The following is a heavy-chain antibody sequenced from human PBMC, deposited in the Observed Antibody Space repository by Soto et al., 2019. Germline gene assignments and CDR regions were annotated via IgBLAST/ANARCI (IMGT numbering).Heavy chain of an antibody. CDR3: PRDGLQQWLVGLFYP. J-gene: IGHJ5*02. CDR1: GFTFSSYS. Sequence: EVQLVESGGGLVKPGGSLRLSCAASGFTFSSYSMNWVRQAPGKGLEWVSSISSSSSYIYYADSVKGRFTISRDNAKNSLYLQMNSLRAEDTALNYVPRDGLQQWLVGLFYPWGQGTLVTVSS. D-gene: IGHD6-19*01. V-gene: IGHV3-21*01. CDR2: ISSSSSYI.